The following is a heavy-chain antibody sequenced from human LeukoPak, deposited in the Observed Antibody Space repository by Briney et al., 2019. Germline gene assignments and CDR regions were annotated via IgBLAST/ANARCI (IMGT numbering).Heavy chain of an antibody. D-gene: IGHD3-10*01. CDR3: ASVAVWFGEAYFDY. CDR1: GYTFTSYG. CDR2: ISAYNGNT. J-gene: IGHJ4*02. V-gene: IGHV1-18*01. Sequence: GASVKVSCKASGYTFTSYGISWVRQAPGQGLEWMGWISAYNGNTNYAQKLQGRVTMTTDTSTSTAYMELRSLRSDDTAVYYCASVAVWFGEAYFDYWGQGTLVTVSS.